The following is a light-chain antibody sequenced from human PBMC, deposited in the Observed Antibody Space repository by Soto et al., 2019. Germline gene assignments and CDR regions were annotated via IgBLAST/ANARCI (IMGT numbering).Light chain of an antibody. Sequence: QSALTQPASVSGSPGQSITISWTGTSSEVGGYNYVSWYQQHPGKAPKLMIYDVSNRPSGVSNRFSGSKSGNTASLTISGLQAEDEADYYCSSYTSSSTLVFGGGTKLTVL. V-gene: IGLV2-14*01. J-gene: IGLJ2*01. CDR2: DVS. CDR1: SSEVGGYNY. CDR3: SSYTSSSTLV.